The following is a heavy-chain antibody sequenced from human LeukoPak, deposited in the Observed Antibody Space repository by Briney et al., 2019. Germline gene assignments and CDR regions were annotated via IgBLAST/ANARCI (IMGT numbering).Heavy chain of an antibody. CDR1: GDSVSSNSAA. CDR2: TYYRSKWYN. J-gene: IGHJ4*02. D-gene: IGHD6-13*01. Sequence: SQTLSLTCAICGDSVSSNSAAWNWIRQSPSRGLEWLGRTYYRSKWYNDYAVSVKSRITINPDTSKNQFSLQLNSVTPEDTAVYYCARTPGIAAAGPENFDYWGQGTLVTVSS. V-gene: IGHV6-1*01. CDR3: ARTPGIAAAGPENFDY.